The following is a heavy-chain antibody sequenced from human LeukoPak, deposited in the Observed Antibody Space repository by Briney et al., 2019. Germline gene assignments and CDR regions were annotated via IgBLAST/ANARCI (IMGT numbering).Heavy chain of an antibody. J-gene: IGHJ2*01. V-gene: IGHV4-39*07. Sequence: SETLSLTCSVSGGSISGGSISGYHWSWVRQPPGKGLEWIGGIYYSGSTYYNPSLKSRVTISVDTSKNQFSLKLSSVTAADTAVYYCARVSSTTVTTWYFDLWGRGTLVTVSS. CDR2: IYYSGST. CDR1: GGSISGGSISGYH. D-gene: IGHD4-17*01. CDR3: ARVSSTTVTTWYFDL.